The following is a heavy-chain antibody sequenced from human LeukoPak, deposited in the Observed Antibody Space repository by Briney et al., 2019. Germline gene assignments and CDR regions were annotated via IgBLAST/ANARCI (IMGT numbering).Heavy chain of an antibody. CDR3: TRDLTFGQLLAYFFDY. CDR1: GFKFGDYV. Sequence: PGGSLRLSCSASGFKFGDYVMIWFRQAPGKGLEWVGFIRSNTYGGTAEYAASVKGRFIISRDDSKSIAYLQMNGLTTEDTAMYYCTRDLTFGQLLAYFFDYWGQGIQVTVSS. CDR2: IRSNTYGGTA. V-gene: IGHV3-49*03. D-gene: IGHD3/OR15-3a*01. J-gene: IGHJ4*02.